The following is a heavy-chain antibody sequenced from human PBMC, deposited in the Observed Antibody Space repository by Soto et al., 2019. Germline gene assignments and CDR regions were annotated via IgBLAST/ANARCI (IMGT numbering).Heavy chain of an antibody. Sequence: EVQLVEAGGGLVQPGGSLRLSCAASGLIFSDYHMDWVRQAPGKGLEWVGRVRRKANSYTTEYAASVQGRFTISRDDSKNSLYLQMNSLKSDDTAVYYCAMLGGWSGGSSGMDVWGQGTTVTVSS. CDR1: GLIFSDYH. V-gene: IGHV3-72*01. CDR3: AMLGGWSGGSSGMDV. D-gene: IGHD6-19*01. CDR2: VRRKANSYTT. J-gene: IGHJ6*02.